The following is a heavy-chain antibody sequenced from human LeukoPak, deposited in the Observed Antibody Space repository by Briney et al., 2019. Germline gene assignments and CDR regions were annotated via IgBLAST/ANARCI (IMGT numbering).Heavy chain of an antibody. D-gene: IGHD3-10*01. Sequence: GGSLRLSCAASGFTFSGSALHWVRQASGKGLEWVGRIRSTANGYATAYAASVKGRFTISRDDSKNTAYLQMDSMKTEDTAVYYCTGNYYGSGSYADFDYWGQGTLVTVSS. CDR1: GFTFSGSA. J-gene: IGHJ4*02. CDR3: TGNYYGSGSYADFDY. CDR2: IRSTANGYAT. V-gene: IGHV3-73*01.